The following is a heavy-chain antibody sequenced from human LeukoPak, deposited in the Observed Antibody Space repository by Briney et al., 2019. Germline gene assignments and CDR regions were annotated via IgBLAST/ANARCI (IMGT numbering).Heavy chain of an antibody. CDR2: IYSGGST. CDR3: ARDSSHYLGSSDY. J-gene: IGHJ4*02. D-gene: IGHD6-6*01. V-gene: IGHV3-53*01. Sequence: GGSLRLSCAASGFTVSSNYMSWVRQAPGKGLEWVSVIYSGGSTYYADSVKGRFTISRDNSKNTLYLQMNSLRPDDTAIYYCARDSSHYLGSSDYWGQGTLVTVSS. CDR1: GFTVSSNY.